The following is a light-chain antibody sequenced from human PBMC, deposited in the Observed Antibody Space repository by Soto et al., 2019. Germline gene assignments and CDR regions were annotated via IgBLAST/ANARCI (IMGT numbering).Light chain of an antibody. J-gene: IGKJ2*01. CDR1: QSVTSSY. Sequence: EIVLTQSPGTLSLSPGERATLSCRASQSVTSSYLAWYQQKPGQAPRLLIYDASSRATDIPDRFSGSGSGTDFTLTINRLEPEDFAVYLCQQYGSSPYTFGQGTKLEIK. CDR2: DAS. V-gene: IGKV3-20*01. CDR3: QQYGSSPYT.